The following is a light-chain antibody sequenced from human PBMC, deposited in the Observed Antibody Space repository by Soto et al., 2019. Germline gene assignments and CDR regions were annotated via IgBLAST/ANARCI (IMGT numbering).Light chain of an antibody. CDR1: SSNIGGNY. J-gene: IGLJ2*01. CDR2: RNS. Sequence: QSVLTQSPSASGTPGQRVTISCSGSSSNIGGNYVYWYQQLPGRATKLLICRNSQRPSGVPDRFSGSKSGTSASLAISGLRSEDEADYYCAAWDDSLSGVIFGGGTKLTVL. CDR3: AAWDDSLSGVI. V-gene: IGLV1-47*01.